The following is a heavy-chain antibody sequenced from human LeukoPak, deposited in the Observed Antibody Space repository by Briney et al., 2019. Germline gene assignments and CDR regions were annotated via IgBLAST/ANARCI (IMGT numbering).Heavy chain of an antibody. V-gene: IGHV3-33*01. Sequence: GGSLRLSCAASGFTFSSYGMHWVRQAPGKGLEWVAVIWYDGSNKYYADSVKGRFTISRDNSKNTPYLQMNSLRAEDTAVYYCARDQYDYDSSGYYKDWGQGTLVTVSS. D-gene: IGHD3-22*01. CDR1: GFTFSSYG. CDR3: ARDQYDYDSSGYYKD. J-gene: IGHJ4*02. CDR2: IWYDGSNK.